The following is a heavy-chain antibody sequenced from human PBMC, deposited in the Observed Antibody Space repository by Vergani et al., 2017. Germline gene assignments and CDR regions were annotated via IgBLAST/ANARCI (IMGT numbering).Heavy chain of an antibody. J-gene: IGHJ4*02. CDR2: INHSGST. CDR1: GGSFSGYY. CDR3: ASGYYFDY. V-gene: IGHV4-34*01. Sequence: QVQLQESGPGLVKPSETLSLTCAVYGGSFSGYYWSWIRQPPGKGLEWIGEINHSGSTNYNPSLKSRVTISVDTSKNQFSLKLSSVTAADTAVYYCASGYYFDYWGQGTLVTVSS.